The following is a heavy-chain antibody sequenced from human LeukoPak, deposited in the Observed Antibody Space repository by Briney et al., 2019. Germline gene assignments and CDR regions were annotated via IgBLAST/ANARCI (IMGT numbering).Heavy chain of an antibody. CDR3: ARGRYTMVRGVIGRDTDYYYYSYMDV. CDR2: IYHSGST. J-gene: IGHJ6*03. Sequence: PVGSLRLSCVASGFTFSSYSMNWVRQAPGKGLEWIGEIYHSGSTNYNPSLKSRVTISVDKSKNQFSLQLNSVTPEDTAVYYCARGRYTMVRGVIGRDTDYYYYSYMDVWGKGTTVTISS. V-gene: IGHV4-4*02. D-gene: IGHD3-10*01. CDR1: GFTFSSYSM.